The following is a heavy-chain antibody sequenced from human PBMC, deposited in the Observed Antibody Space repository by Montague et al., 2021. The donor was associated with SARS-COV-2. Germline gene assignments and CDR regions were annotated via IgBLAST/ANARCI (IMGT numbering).Heavy chain of an antibody. Sequence: TLSLTCSVSGDYISAGGYYWSWIRKPQEKAWEGIGKIYYGGPPWSNPSSKSPVPFPIATAANQFSLMMTSVTAADTAVYYCAKVHPDGAFWSGTKWFDPWGPGIRVTVSS. CDR3: AKVHPDGAFWSGTKWFDP. V-gene: IGHV4-31*01. CDR2: IYYGGPP. D-gene: IGHD3-3*01. CDR1: GDYISAGGYY. J-gene: IGHJ5*02.